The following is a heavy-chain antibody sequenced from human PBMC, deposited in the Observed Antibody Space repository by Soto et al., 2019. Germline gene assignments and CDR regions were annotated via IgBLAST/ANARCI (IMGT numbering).Heavy chain of an antibody. CDR1: GFTFSSYG. J-gene: IGHJ4*02. V-gene: IGHV3-30*18. D-gene: IGHD2-15*01. CDR3: AKAPAVVAATTSYFTS. CDR2: ISYDGSNK. Sequence: PGGSLRLSCAASGFTFSSYGMHWVRQAPGKGLEWVAVISYDGSNKYYADSVKGRFTISRDNSKNTLYLQMNSLRAEHTAVYDCAKAPAVVAATTSYFTSWGKEPLAPVSS.